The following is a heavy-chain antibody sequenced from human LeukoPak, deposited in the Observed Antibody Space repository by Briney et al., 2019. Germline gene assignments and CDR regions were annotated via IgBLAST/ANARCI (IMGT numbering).Heavy chain of an antibody. CDR3: ARGKGWIQSHNWFDP. CDR1: GGSISSSSYY. CDR2: IYYSGST. D-gene: IGHD5-18*01. V-gene: IGHV4-39*07. J-gene: IGHJ5*02. Sequence: SETLSLTCTVSGGSISSSSYYWGWIRQPPGKGLEWIGSIYYSGSTYYNPSLKSRVTISVDTSNNQFSLKLSSVTAADTAVYYCARGKGWIQSHNWFDPWGQGTLVTVSS.